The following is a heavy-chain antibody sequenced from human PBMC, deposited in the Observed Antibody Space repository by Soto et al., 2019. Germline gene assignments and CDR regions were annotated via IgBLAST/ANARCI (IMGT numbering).Heavy chain of an antibody. D-gene: IGHD6-19*01. V-gene: IGHV3-74*01. CDR3: ARDAYSSGWYLVDY. J-gene: IGHJ4*02. CDR2: INSDGSST. CDR1: GFTFSSYW. Sequence: EVQLVESGGGLVQPGGSLRLSCAASGFTFSSYWMHWVRQAPGKGLVWVSRINSDGSSTSYAASVKGRFTISRDNAKNTLYLQMNSLRAEDTAVYYCARDAYSSGWYLVDYWGQGTLVTVSS.